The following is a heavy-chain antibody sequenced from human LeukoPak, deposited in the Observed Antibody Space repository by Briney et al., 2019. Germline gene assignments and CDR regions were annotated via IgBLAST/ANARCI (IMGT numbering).Heavy chain of an antibody. CDR1: GFSFSDSY. V-gene: IGHV3-11*04. J-gene: IGHJ5*02. CDR3: ARREIAAAALDP. CDR2: ISPSSHDI. Sequence: GGSLRLSCVVSGFSFSDSYMTWLRQTPGKGLESLAYISPSSHDIYYADSVKGRFTISRDNAKNSLYLQMNSLRAEDTAVYYCARREIAAAALDPWGQGTLVTVSS. D-gene: IGHD6-13*01.